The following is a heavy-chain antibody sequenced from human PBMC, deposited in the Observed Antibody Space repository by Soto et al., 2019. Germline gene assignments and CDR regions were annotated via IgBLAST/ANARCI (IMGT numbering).Heavy chain of an antibody. V-gene: IGHV3-7*01. CDR1: GFTFSSYW. Sequence: GGSLRLSCAASGFTFSSYWMSWVRQAPGKGLEWVANIKQDGSEKYYVDSVKGRFTISRDNAKNSLYLQMNSLRAEDTAVYYCARSYYDFWSGYPDVWGKGTTVTVSS. CDR2: IKQDGSEK. CDR3: ARSYYDFWSGYPDV. D-gene: IGHD3-3*01. J-gene: IGHJ6*04.